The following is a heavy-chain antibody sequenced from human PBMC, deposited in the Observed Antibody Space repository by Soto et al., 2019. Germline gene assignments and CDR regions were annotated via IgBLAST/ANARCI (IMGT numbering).Heavy chain of an antibody. CDR2: IYYSGST. V-gene: IGHV4-31*03. CDR3: AMGDDSSGLGRKH. D-gene: IGHD3-22*01. Sequence: QVQLQESGPGLVKPSQTLSLTCIVSGGSISSGGYYWSWIRQHPGKGLEWIGYIYYSGSTYYNPSLKSRVTISVNTSKNQFSLKLSSVTAADTAVYYCAMGDDSSGLGRKHWGQGTLVTVSS. CDR1: GGSISSGGYY. J-gene: IGHJ4*02.